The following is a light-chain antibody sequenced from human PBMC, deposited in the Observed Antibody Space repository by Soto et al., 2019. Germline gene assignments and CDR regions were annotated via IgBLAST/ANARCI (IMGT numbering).Light chain of an antibody. CDR2: DAS. CDR1: QSISNW. CDR3: QQYNTYSQT. V-gene: IGKV1-5*01. Sequence: DIQMTQSPSTLSASVGDRLTITCRASQSISNWLAWYQQRPGKAPKLLIFDASSLESGVPSRFSGSGSGTEFNLTISRLQPDDFATYYCQQYNTYSQTLGQGTKVDIK. J-gene: IGKJ1*01.